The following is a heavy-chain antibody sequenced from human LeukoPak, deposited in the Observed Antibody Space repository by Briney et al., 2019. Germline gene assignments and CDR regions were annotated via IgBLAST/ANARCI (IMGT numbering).Heavy chain of an antibody. J-gene: IGHJ6*03. CDR2: IYTSGST. CDR1: GGSISSGSYS. D-gene: IGHD6-13*01. CDR3: ARDSSSWYYYYYMDV. V-gene: IGHV4-61*02. Sequence: PSETLSLTCTVSGGSISSGSYSWSWIRQPAGKGLEWIGRIYTSGSTNYNPSLKSRVTISVDTSKNQFSLKLSSVTAADTAVYYCARDSSSWYYYYYMDVWGKGTTVTISS.